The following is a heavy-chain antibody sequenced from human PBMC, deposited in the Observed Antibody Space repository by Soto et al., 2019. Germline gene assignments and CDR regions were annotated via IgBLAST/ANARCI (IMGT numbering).Heavy chain of an antibody. J-gene: IGHJ4*02. CDR1: GGSISSYY. CDR2: IYYSGST. Sequence: SQTLSLPCTVSGGSISSYYWSWILQPPGKGLEWIGYIYYSGSTNYNPSLKSRVTMSVDTSKNQFSLKLSSVTAADTAVYYCARQGAVAGYFDYWGQGTLVTVSS. V-gene: IGHV4-59*08. D-gene: IGHD6-19*01. CDR3: ARQGAVAGYFDY.